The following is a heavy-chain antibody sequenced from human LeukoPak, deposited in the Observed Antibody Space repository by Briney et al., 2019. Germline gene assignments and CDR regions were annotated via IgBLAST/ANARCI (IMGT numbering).Heavy chain of an antibody. CDR3: ASRDYDSGGHYGPDNWFDP. J-gene: IGHJ5*02. V-gene: IGHV4-31*03. Sequence: PSQTLSLTCSVSGGAISYSSYYWSWIRQHPGKGLEWIGYIYYSGNTYYNPSLKSRVTISVDTSKNQFSLKMSSVTAADTAVYYCASRDYDSGGHYGPDNWFDPWGQGIQVTVSP. D-gene: IGHD3-22*01. CDR1: GGAISYSSYY. CDR2: IYYSGNT.